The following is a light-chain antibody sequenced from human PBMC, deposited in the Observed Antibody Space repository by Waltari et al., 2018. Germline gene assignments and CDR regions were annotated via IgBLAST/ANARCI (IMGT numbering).Light chain of an antibody. V-gene: IGLV2-8*01. CDR1: SRDLGSYKY. CDR2: DVS. CDR3: SSYGGSNNFVL. J-gene: IGLJ3*02. Sequence: QSALTQPPSASGSPGQSVPISCTGTSRDLGSYKYVSWYQQHPGKAPKLIIYDVSKRPSGVSDRFSGSKSGSTASLTVSGLQAEDGADYYCSSYGGSNNFVLFGGGTKLTVL.